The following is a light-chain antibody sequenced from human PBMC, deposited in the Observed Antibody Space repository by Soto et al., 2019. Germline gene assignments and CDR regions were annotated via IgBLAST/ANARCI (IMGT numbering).Light chain of an antibody. V-gene: IGKV4-1*01. Sequence: DIVMTQSPDSLAVSLGERATINCKSSQSVLYSSNNKNYLAWYQQKPGQPPKLLIYWASTRESGVPDRFSGSGSGTDFTLTVSSLQAEDVAVYYCQQYYSNPPWTLGQGTKVEIK. CDR2: WAS. CDR1: QSVLYSSNNKNY. CDR3: QQYYSNPPWT. J-gene: IGKJ1*01.